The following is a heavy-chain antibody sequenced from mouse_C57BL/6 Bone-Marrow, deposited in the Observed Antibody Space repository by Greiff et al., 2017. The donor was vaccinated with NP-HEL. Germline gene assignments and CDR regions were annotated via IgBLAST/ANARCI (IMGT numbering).Heavy chain of an antibody. CDR1: GYSFTSYY. D-gene: IGHD1-1*01. J-gene: IGHJ2*01. CDR2: IYPGSGNT. V-gene: IGHV1-66*01. Sequence: VQLQQSGPELVKPGASVKISCKASGYSFTSYYIHWVKQRPGQGLEWIGWIYPGSGNTKYNEKFKGKATLTADTSSSTAYMQLSSLTSEDSAVYYCARDPSYGSFYFDYWGQGTTLTVSS. CDR3: ARDPSYGSFYFDY.